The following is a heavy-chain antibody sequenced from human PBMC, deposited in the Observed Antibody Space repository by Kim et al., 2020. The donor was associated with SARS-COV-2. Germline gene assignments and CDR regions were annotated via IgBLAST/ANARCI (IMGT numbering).Heavy chain of an antibody. CDR1: GFTFSSYW. CDR2: IKQDGSEK. D-gene: IGHD6-19*01. V-gene: IGHV3-7*01. Sequence: GGSLRLSCAASGFTFSSYWMSWVRQAPGKGLEWVANIKQDGSEKYYVDSVKGRFTISRDNAKNSLYLQMNSLRAEDTAVYYCARDFPFGSSSGWPLDYWGQGTLVTVSS. CDR3: ARDFPFGSSSGWPLDY. J-gene: IGHJ4*02.